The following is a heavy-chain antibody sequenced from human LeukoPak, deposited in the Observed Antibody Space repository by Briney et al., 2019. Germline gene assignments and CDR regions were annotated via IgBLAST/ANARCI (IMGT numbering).Heavy chain of an antibody. CDR2: IRYDGSNK. Sequence: PGGSLRLSCAASGFTFSSYGMHWVRQAPGKGLEWVTFIRYDGSNKYYADSVKGRFTISRDNSKNTLYLQMNSLRAEDTAVYYCAKDPDGSYNGVGYFDYWGQGTLVTVSS. CDR3: AKDPDGSYNGVGYFDY. CDR1: GFTFSSYG. J-gene: IGHJ4*02. D-gene: IGHD1-26*01. V-gene: IGHV3-30*02.